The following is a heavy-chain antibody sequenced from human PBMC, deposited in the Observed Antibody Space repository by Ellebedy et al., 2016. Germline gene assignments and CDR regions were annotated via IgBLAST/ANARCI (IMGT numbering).Heavy chain of an antibody. Sequence: GESLKISXAASGFTFSSYAMSWVRQAPGKGLEWVPAISGSGGSTYYADSVKGRFTISRDNSKNTLYLQMNSLRAEDTAVYYCAKDLGLDIVVVPAAYGDGYWGQGTLVTVSS. CDR2: ISGSGGST. D-gene: IGHD2-2*03. V-gene: IGHV3-23*01. J-gene: IGHJ4*02. CDR3: AKDLGLDIVVVPAAYGDGY. CDR1: GFTFSSYA.